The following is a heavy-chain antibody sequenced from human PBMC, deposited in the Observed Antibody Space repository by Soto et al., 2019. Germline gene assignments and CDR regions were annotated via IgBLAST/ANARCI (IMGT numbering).Heavy chain of an antibody. CDR2: ISSSSSYI. D-gene: IGHD3-9*01. J-gene: IGHJ4*02. CDR3: ARENYDILTAWDY. V-gene: IGHV3-21*01. Sequence: PGGSLGLSCAASGFTFRSYSMNWVRQAPGKGLEWVSSISSSSSYIYYADSVKGRFTISRDNAKNSLYLQMNSPRAEDTAVYYCARENYDILTAWDYWGQGTLVTVSS. CDR1: GFTFRSYS.